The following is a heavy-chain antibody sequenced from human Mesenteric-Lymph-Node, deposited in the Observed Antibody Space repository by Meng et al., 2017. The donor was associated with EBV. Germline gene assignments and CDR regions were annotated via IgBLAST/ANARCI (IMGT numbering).Heavy chain of an antibody. Sequence: NLKSPGPNLVKPTQHRTLTCTFAGFALHTSAVGVGWFRQPPGKALEWLALIYWDDDKWYSPSLRSRLTISKDTSKNQVVLRMTNMDPADTATYYCAHRPPDYGNWFDPWGQGTLVTVSS. CDR3: AHRPPDYGNWFDP. CDR1: GFALHTSAVG. CDR2: IYWDDDK. D-gene: IGHD4-17*01. J-gene: IGHJ5*02. V-gene: IGHV2-5*02.